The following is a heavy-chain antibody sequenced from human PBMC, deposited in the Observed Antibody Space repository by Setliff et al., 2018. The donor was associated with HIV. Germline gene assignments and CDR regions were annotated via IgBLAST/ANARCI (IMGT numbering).Heavy chain of an antibody. Sequence: PSETLSLTCTVSGGSISSGGYYWSWIRQHPERGLEWMGYIYYNGNTYYSQSLKSRVSTSLDKAQNHFSLKLSSVTVAYSAVYYCARVGLSHYHDYWGQGTLVTVSS. V-gene: IGHV4-31*03. CDR2: IYYNGNT. D-gene: IGHD2-2*01. CDR3: ARVGLSHYHDY. J-gene: IGHJ4*02. CDR1: GGSISSGGYY.